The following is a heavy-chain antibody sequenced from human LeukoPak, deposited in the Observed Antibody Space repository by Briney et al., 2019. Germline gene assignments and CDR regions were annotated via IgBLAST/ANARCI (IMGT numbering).Heavy chain of an antibody. D-gene: IGHD6-13*01. CDR3: AREGIAAAGKGGNWFDP. CDR1: GFTVSGNY. CDR2: IYSGGST. V-gene: IGHV3-53*01. J-gene: IGHJ5*02. Sequence: GGSLRLSCAASGFTVSGNYMSWVRQAPGKGLEWVSIIYSGGSTYYADPVKGRFTISRDNSKNTLYLQMNSLRVEDTAVYYCAREGIAAAGKGGNWFDPWGQGTLVTVSS.